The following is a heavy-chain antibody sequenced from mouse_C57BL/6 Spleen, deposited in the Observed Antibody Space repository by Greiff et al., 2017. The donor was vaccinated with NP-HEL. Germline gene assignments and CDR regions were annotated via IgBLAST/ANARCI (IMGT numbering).Heavy chain of an antibody. Sequence: EVQLQQSGAELVRPGASVKLSCTASGFNIKDDYMHWVKQRPEQGLEWIGWIDPENGDTEYASKFQGKATITADTSSNTAYLQLSSLTSEDTAVYYCTTWDGFAYWGQGTLVTVSA. CDR3: TTWDGFAY. CDR2: IDPENGDT. V-gene: IGHV14-4*01. J-gene: IGHJ3*01. CDR1: GFNIKDDY. D-gene: IGHD4-1*01.